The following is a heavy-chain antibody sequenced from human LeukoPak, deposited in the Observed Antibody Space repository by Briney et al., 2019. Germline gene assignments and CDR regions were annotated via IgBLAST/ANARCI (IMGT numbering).Heavy chain of an antibody. D-gene: IGHD4/OR15-4a*01. J-gene: IGHJ4*02. CDR2: ISGSKGNT. V-gene: IGHV1-18*01. CDR1: GYTFTGFG. CDR3: GREFCDTHRCFFPDF. Sequence: ASVKVSCKTSGYTFTGFGISWVRQAPGQGPEWLGWISGSKGNTHYIQRLQGRITMTTDTSTSTAYMELRSLRSDDTALYYCGREFCDTHRCFFPDFWGQGTLVTVSS.